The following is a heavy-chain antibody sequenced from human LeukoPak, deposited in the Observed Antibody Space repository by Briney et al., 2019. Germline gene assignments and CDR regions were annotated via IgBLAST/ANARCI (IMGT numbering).Heavy chain of an antibody. J-gene: IGHJ6*02. Sequence: ASVKDSCKASGYTFTGYYMHWVRQAPGQGLEWMGWINPNSGGTNYAQKFQGRVTMTRDTSISTAYMELSRLRSDDTAVYYCARDSIVVVPAAIYYYYGMDVWGQGTTVTVSS. V-gene: IGHV1-2*02. CDR1: GYTFTGYY. CDR2: INPNSGGT. D-gene: IGHD2-2*01. CDR3: ARDSIVVVPAAIYYYYGMDV.